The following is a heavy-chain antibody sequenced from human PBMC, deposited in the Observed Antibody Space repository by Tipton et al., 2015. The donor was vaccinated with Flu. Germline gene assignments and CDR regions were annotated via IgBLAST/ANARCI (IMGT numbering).Heavy chain of an antibody. CDR2: ISDSGGGT. Sequence: SGFTFSSYAMSWVRQAPGKGLEWVSIISDSGGGTSYAESVKGRFTISRDNSKNTLYVQMNSLRAEDTAVYYCAKGVGAFCDSDCSSRVLDYWGQGTLVTVSS. D-gene: IGHD2-21*02. CDR1: GFTFSSYA. V-gene: IGHV3-23*01. J-gene: IGHJ4*02. CDR3: AKGVGAFCDSDCSSRVLDY.